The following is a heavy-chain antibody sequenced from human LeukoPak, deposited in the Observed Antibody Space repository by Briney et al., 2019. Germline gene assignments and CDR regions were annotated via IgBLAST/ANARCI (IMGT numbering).Heavy chain of an antibody. Sequence: SETLSLTCTVSGGSISSSSYYWGWIRQPPGKGLEWIGSIYYSGSTYYNPSLKSRVTISVDTSKNQFSLKLTSVTAADTAVYYCARFNSASYQHSFDYWGQGTLVTVSS. V-gene: IGHV4-39*07. D-gene: IGHD1-26*01. CDR1: GGSISSSSYY. J-gene: IGHJ4*02. CDR3: ARFNSASYQHSFDY. CDR2: IYYSGST.